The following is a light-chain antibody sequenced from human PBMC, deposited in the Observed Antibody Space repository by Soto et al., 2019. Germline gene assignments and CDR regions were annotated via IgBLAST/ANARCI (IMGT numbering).Light chain of an antibody. CDR1: SSNIGAGYD. V-gene: IGLV1-40*01. CDR2: GNT. J-gene: IGLJ2*01. CDR3: LSFDSSLSVV. Sequence: QSALTQPPSVSVAPGQRVTISCTGSSSNIGAGYDVHWYQQLPGRAPKLLIYGNTNRPSGVPDRFSGSKSGTSASLAITGLQAEDEADYYCLSFDSSLSVVFGGGTKLTVL.